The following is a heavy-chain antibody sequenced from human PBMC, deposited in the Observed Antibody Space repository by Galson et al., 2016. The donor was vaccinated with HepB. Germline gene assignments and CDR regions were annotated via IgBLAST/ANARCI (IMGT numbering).Heavy chain of an antibody. CDR1: GSTFTSYA. J-gene: IGHJ5*01. Sequence: SLRLSCAASGSTFTSYAMSWVRQAPGKGLEWLSSVRGSGGSTSYAASVRGRFIISRDSSENTLYLQMNTLRGDDTALCYCAKAGYNSHERNNWFDSWGQGTLVTVSS. CDR2: VRGSGGST. CDR3: AKAGYNSHERNNWFDS. V-gene: IGHV3-23*01. D-gene: IGHD1-20*01.